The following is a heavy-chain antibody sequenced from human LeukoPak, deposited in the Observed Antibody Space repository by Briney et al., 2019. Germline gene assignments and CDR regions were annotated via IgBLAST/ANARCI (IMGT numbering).Heavy chain of an antibody. J-gene: IGHJ4*02. CDR2: ISGSGGST. CDR3: AKDLSGSYPRNYFDY. CDR1: GFTFSSYS. Sequence: GGSLRLSCAASGFTFSSYSMSWVRQAPGKGLEWVSAISGSGGSTYYADSVKGRFTISRDNSKNTLYLQMNSLRAEDTAVYYCAKDLSGSYPRNYFDYWGQGTLVTVSS. V-gene: IGHV3-23*01. D-gene: IGHD1-26*01.